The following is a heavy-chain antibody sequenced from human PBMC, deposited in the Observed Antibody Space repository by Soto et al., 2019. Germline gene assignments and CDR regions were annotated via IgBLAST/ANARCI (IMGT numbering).Heavy chain of an antibody. CDR2: ITGTGVSI. Sequence: EVQLLESGGGLVQPGGSLRLSCVASGFSFSGFAMSWVRQAPGKGLVWVSSITGTGVSIYYADSVRGRFTISRDNSKNPLYLPMGSLRAEDTGRDYCAEDSIPYSSSYGLDPWGRGGLVTVSS. D-gene: IGHD6-6*01. CDR3: AEDSIPYSSSYGLDP. CDR1: GFSFSGFA. J-gene: IGHJ5*02. V-gene: IGHV3-23*01.